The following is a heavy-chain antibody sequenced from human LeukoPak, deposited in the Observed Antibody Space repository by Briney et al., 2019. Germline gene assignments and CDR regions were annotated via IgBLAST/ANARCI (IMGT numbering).Heavy chain of an antibody. V-gene: IGHV4-39*01. CDR1: GGSISSSSYY. J-gene: IGHJ4*02. Sequence: PSETLSLTCTVSGGSISSSSYYWGWIRQPPGKGLEWIGSIYYSGSTYYNPSLKSRVTISVDTSKNQFSLKLSSVTAADTAVYYCASPYYDSSGYPLNWGQGTLVTVSS. D-gene: IGHD3-22*01. CDR2: IYYSGST. CDR3: ASPYYDSSGYPLN.